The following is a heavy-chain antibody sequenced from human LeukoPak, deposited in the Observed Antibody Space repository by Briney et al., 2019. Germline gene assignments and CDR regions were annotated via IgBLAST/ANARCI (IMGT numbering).Heavy chain of an antibody. CDR1: GYTFTSYD. Sequence: ASVKVSCKASGYTFTSYDINWVRQATGQGLEWMGWMNPNSGNTGYAQKFQGRVTITRNTSISTAYMELSSLRSEDTAVYYCARGGRVATITVGYYYYYTDVWGKGTTVTVSS. J-gene: IGHJ6*03. V-gene: IGHV1-8*03. D-gene: IGHD5-12*01. CDR3: ARGGRVATITVGYYYYYTDV. CDR2: MNPNSGNT.